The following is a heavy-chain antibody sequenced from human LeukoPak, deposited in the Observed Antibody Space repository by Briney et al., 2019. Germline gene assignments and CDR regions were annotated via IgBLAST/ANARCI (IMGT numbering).Heavy chain of an antibody. CDR3: VRERFGAIVEN. J-gene: IGHJ4*02. D-gene: IGHD3-10*01. CDR1: GFTVANDR. CDR2: VYGGGNT. Sequence: GGSLGLSCAASGFTVANDRMSWVRQPPGKGLEWVSTVYGGGNTAYTDSVKGRFTISRDTSKNTLLLQMSSLRAEDTAVYFCVRERFGAIVENWGQGALVIVSS. V-gene: IGHV3-53*01.